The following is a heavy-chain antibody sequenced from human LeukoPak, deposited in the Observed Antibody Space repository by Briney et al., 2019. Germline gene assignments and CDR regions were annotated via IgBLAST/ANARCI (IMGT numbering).Heavy chain of an antibody. CDR3: ARDGYDALRGYYIILQFDP. D-gene: IGHD3-3*01. Sequence: ASVKVSCKASGYTFTGYFIHWVRQAPGQGLEYMGWINPNSGNTKYAQKFQGRVTMTRDMSISTTYMELRSLTSDDTAVYYCARDGYDALRGYYIILQFDPWGQGTLVTVSS. CDR1: GYTFTGYF. V-gene: IGHV1-2*02. J-gene: IGHJ5*02. CDR2: INPNSGNT.